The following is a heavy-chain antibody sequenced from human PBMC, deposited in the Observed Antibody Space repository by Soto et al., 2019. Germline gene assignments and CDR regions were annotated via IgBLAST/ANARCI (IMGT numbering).Heavy chain of an antibody. CDR1: GFSLSNARMG. CDR3: ARMQYDILTGYPIGPNWFDP. J-gene: IGHJ5*02. Sequence: QVTLKESGPVLVKPTETLTLTCTVSGFSLSNARMGVSWIRQPPGKALEWLAHIFSNDEKSYSTSLKSKLPISKDPYKRQVVLTMTNMDPVDTATYYCARMQYDILTGYPIGPNWFDPWGQGTLVTVSS. V-gene: IGHV2-26*01. CDR2: IFSNDEK. D-gene: IGHD3-9*01.